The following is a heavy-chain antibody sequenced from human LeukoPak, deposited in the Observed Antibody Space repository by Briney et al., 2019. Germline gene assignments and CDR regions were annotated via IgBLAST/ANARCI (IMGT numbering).Heavy chain of an antibody. D-gene: IGHD3-10*01. CDR3: VYYYGSGSVEY. V-gene: IGHV4-39*01. Sequence: SETLSLTCTVSGGSITSSNYYWGWIRRPPGKGLEWIGSFYYSGSTNYNPSLKSRVTISVDTSKNQFSLKLISVTAADTAVYYCVYYYGSGSVEYWGQGTLVTVSS. CDR1: GGSITSSNYY. J-gene: IGHJ4*02. CDR2: FYYSGST.